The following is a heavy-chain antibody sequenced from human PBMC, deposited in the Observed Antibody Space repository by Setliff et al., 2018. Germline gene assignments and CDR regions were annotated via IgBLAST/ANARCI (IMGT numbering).Heavy chain of an antibody. Sequence: ASVKVSCKASGYTFSSYAISWVRQAPGQGLEWLGWISVYSGNTDYAQNFQGRVTMTRDTSLSTAYMELSRLGSDDTAVYYCARDGISWLMWFDPWGQGTLVTVSS. D-gene: IGHD3-16*01. J-gene: IGHJ5*02. CDR1: GYTFSSYA. CDR2: ISVYSGNT. CDR3: ARDGISWLMWFDP. V-gene: IGHV1-18*01.